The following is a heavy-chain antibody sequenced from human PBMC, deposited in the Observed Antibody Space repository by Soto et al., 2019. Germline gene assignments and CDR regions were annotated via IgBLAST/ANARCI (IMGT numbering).Heavy chain of an antibody. J-gene: IGHJ4*02. CDR2: FYYSGST. V-gene: IGHV4-61*01. D-gene: IGHD1-1*01. CDR1: XXXXSGXSXX. CDR3: AREGRMGTFDY. Sequence: SETLSLTCTXXXXXXSGXSXXXXXXRQPPGKGLEWIGYFYYSGSTKYNPSLKSRVTILEDTSKNQFSLKLNSVTAADTAVYYCAREGRMGTFDYWGQGALVTV.